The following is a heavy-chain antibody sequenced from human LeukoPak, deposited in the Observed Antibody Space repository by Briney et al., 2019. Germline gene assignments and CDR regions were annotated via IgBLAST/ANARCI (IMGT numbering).Heavy chain of an antibody. Sequence: SETLSLTCTVSGGSISSSGWSWIRQAPGKGLEWIGYISDSGSTKYNPSLKSRVIISVDTSKNQFSLNLTSMTAADTAVYYCARDPSILTGYSSGVLAFDIWGQGTMVTVSS. CDR3: ARDPSILTGYSSGVLAFDI. D-gene: IGHD3-9*01. V-gene: IGHV4-59*01. CDR1: GGSISSSG. J-gene: IGHJ3*02. CDR2: ISDSGST.